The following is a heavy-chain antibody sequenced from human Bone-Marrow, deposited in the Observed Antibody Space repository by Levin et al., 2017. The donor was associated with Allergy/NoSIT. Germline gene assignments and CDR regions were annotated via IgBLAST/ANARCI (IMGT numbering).Heavy chain of an antibody. J-gene: IGHJ3*02. Sequence: GESLKISCAASGFTFSDYTLYWVRQAPGKGLEWMAVISYDGTNTYYPDSVKGRFTISRDNSKSTVYLHMNSLRAEDTAMYYCGYLWFGDFDTFDIWGQGTMVTVSP. CDR3: GYLWFGDFDTFDI. V-gene: IGHV3-30-3*01. D-gene: IGHD3-10*01. CDR1: GFTFSDYT. CDR2: ISYDGTNT.